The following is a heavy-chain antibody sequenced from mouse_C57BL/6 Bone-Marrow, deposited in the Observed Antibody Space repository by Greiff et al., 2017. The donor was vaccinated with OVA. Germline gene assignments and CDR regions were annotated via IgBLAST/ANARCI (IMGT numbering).Heavy chain of an antibody. J-gene: IGHJ3*01. CDR3: ARRENYYGSSLAY. Sequence: QVTLKESGPGILQSSQTLSLTCSFSGFSLSTSGMGVSWIRQPSGKGLEWLAHIYWDDDKRYNPSLKSRLTISKDTSRNQVFLKITSVDTADTATYYSARRENYYGSSLAYWGQGTLVTVSA. V-gene: IGHV8-12*01. D-gene: IGHD1-1*01. CDR2: IYWDDDK. CDR1: GFSLSTSGMG.